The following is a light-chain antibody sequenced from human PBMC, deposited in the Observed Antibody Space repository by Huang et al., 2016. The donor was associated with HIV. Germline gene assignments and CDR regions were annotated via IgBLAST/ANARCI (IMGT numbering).Light chain of an antibody. CDR3: QQRSNWPPTLT. J-gene: IGKJ4*01. CDR1: QSVHTY. CDR2: DAS. V-gene: IGKV3-11*01. Sequence: EIVLTQSPATLSLSPGERATLSCRASQSVHTYFAWFQQRPGQAPRLLIYDASKRATGVPARFSGSGSGTDFTLTISSLQPEDLAVYYCQQRSNWPPTLTFGGGTRVEIK.